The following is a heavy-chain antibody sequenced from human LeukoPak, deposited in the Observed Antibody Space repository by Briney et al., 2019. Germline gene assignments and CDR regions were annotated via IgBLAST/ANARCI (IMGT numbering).Heavy chain of an antibody. CDR3: AKDLGIAAAGT. D-gene: IGHD6-13*01. CDR1: GFSVSSNY. J-gene: IGHJ4*02. V-gene: IGHV3-53*01. Sequence: GGSLRLSCAASGFSVSSNYLSWVRQAPGKGLEWVSVMYSGGSTFYADSVKGRFTISRDNSKNTLYLQMNSLRAEDTAVYYCAKDLGIAAAGTWGQGTLVTVSS. CDR2: MYSGGST.